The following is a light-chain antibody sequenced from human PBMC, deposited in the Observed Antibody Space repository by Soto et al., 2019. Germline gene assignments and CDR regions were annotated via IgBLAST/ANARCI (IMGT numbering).Light chain of an antibody. CDR3: MQASQFPYS. Sequence: IVMTQTPLSSPVTLGQPASISCRSSQSLVLSDGNTFLTWLHQRPGKAPRLLIYKVSKRFSGVPDRFSGSGAGTEFTLRISRVEAEDVGLYFCMQASQFPYSFGQGTRLEIK. J-gene: IGKJ2*03. CDR1: QSLVLSDGNTF. V-gene: IGKV2-24*01. CDR2: KVS.